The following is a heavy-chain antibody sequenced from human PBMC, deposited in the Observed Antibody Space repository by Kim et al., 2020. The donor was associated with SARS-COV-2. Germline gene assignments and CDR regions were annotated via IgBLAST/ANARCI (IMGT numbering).Heavy chain of an antibody. CDR3: ARWAGSGSYYRNYYYGMDV. Sequence: SETLSLTCTVSGGSISSGGYYWSWIRQHPGKGLEWIGYLYYSGSTYYNPSLKSRVTISVDTSKNQFSLKLSSVTAADTAVYYCARWAGSGSYYRNYYYGMDVWGQGTTVTVSS. V-gene: IGHV4-31*03. J-gene: IGHJ6*02. CDR2: LYYSGST. CDR1: GGSISSGGYY. D-gene: IGHD3-10*01.